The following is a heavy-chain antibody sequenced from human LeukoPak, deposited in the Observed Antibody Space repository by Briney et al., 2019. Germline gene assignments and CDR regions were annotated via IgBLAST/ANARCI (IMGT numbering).Heavy chain of an antibody. D-gene: IGHD3-22*01. CDR1: GFTFSSYA. CDR2: ISGSGGST. Sequence: GGSLRLSCAASGFTFSSYAMSWVRQAPGKGLEWVSAISGSGGSTHYADSVKGRFTISRDKTKNTLYLQMNSLRAEDTAVYYCAKSAYYDASGYYREYYFDYWGQGTLVTVSS. V-gene: IGHV3-23*01. J-gene: IGHJ4*02. CDR3: AKSAYYDASGYYREYYFDY.